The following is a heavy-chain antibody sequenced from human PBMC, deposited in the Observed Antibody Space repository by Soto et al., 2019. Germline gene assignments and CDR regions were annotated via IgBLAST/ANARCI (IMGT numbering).Heavy chain of an antibody. CDR3: ARDTGVLRFLEWLYGMDV. Sequence: ASVKVSCKASGYTFTSYGISWVRQAPGQGLEWMGWISAYNGNTNYAQKLQGRITMTTDTSTSTAYMELRSLRSDDTAVYYCARDTGVLRFLEWLYGMDVWGQGTTVTVSS. D-gene: IGHD3-3*01. CDR2: ISAYNGNT. CDR1: GYTFTSYG. J-gene: IGHJ6*02. V-gene: IGHV1-18*01.